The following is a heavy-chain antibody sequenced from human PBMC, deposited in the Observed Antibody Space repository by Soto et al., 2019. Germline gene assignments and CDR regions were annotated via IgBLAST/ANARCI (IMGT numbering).Heavy chain of an antibody. J-gene: IGHJ4*02. Sequence: PSETLSLTCAVSGGSISSGGYSWSWIRQPPGKGLEWIGYIYHSGSTNYNPSLKSRVTISVDTSKNQFSLKLTSVTAADTAVYYCARDKITGLFDYWGQGTQVTVSS. CDR3: ARDKITGLFDY. D-gene: IGHD2-8*02. CDR2: IYHSGST. V-gene: IGHV4-30-2*01. CDR1: GGSISSGGYS.